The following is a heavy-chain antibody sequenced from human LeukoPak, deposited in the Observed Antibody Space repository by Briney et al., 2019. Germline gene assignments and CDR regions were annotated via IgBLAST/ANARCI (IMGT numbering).Heavy chain of an antibody. CDR1: GFTFSSYW. CDR2: ISGDGSNR. CDR3: TGPGGGGSHMAFDP. Sequence: GGSLRLSCAASGFTFSSYWMHWVRQSPGKGLVWVSCISGDGSNRRYADSVKGRFTISRDNAKDTLYLRLDSLRVEDTAVYYCTGPGGGGSHMAFDPWGQGTLVTVSS. V-gene: IGHV3-74*01. D-gene: IGHD2-15*01. J-gene: IGHJ5*02.